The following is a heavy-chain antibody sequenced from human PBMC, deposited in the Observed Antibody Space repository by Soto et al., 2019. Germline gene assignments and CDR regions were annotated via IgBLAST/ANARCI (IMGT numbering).Heavy chain of an antibody. CDR1: GFTVSSKY. V-gene: IGHV3-53*01. Sequence: PGGSLRLSCAASGFTVSSKYMSWVRQAPGKGLEWVSVIWSAGLIYYADSVRGRFTISRDKSKNILYLEMTSPRADDTAIYYCAREAPMDDWGQGTTVTVSS. CDR3: AREAPMDD. J-gene: IGHJ6*02. CDR2: IWSAGLI.